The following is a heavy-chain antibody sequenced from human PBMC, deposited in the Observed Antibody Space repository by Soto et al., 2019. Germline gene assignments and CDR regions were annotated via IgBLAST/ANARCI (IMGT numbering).Heavy chain of an antibody. V-gene: IGHV3-66*04. J-gene: IGHJ4*02. CDR2: SYGGGST. Sequence: GGSLRLSCAASGFTVSGNSMSWVRQAPGKGLECVSGSYGGGSTHYADSVKGRFTISRDNSRNTLYLQMNSLRAEDTAVYYCARHAASGYVWYWGQGTLVTVSS. CDR3: ARHAASGYVWY. D-gene: IGHD3-16*01. CDR1: GFTVSGNS.